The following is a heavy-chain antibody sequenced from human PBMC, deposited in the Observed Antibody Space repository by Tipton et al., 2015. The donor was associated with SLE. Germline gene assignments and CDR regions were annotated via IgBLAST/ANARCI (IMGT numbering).Heavy chain of an antibody. Sequence: TLSLTCTVSGDSITDSGYSWNWVRQHPGAGLEWIGYIHHSRRTDYNPSLRSRVTISRDTSKNQFSLNVNSVTAADTAVYYSTRKHTGGATDTWGQGTLVTVSS. CDR1: GDSITDSGYS. J-gene: IGHJ5*02. CDR3: TRKHTGGATDT. CDR2: IHHSRRT. V-gene: IGHV4-31*03. D-gene: IGHD2-8*02.